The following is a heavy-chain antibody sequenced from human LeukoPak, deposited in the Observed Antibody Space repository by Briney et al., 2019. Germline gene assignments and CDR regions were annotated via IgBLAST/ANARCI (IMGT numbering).Heavy chain of an antibody. J-gene: IGHJ4*02. V-gene: IGHV3-23*01. Sequence: GGSLRLSCAASEFTFSNYAMNWVRQAPGKGLEWVSVISGSGASTYYADSVKGRFTISRDNSKNTVYLQMNSLRAEDTAVYYCAKQDSSGWTANLDYWGQGTLVTVSS. CDR1: EFTFSNYA. CDR2: ISGSGAST. D-gene: IGHD6-19*01. CDR3: AKQDSSGWTANLDY.